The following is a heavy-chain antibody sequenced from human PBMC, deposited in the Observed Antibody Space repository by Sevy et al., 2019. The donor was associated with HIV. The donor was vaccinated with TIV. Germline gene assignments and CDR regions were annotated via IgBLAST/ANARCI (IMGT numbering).Heavy chain of an antibody. J-gene: IGHJ5*02. V-gene: IGHV1-18*01. CDR2: ISAYNGNT. CDR3: ARLKRGDSSGYYYVRVGDWFDP. Sequence: ASVKVSCKASGYTFTSYGISWVRQAPGQGLEWMGWISAYNGNTNYAQKLQGRVTMTTDTSTSTAYMELRSLRSDDTAGYYCARLKRGDSSGYYYVRVGDWFDPWGQGTLVTVSS. CDR1: GYTFTSYG. D-gene: IGHD3-22*01.